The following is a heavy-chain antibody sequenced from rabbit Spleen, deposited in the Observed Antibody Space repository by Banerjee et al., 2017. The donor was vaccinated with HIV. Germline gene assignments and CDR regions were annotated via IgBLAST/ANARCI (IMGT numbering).Heavy chain of an antibody. CDR3: VRGASSSGYYSL. Sequence: QEQLEESGGGQVQRGGSLKLSCKASGFDFSSYGVSWVRQAPGKGLEWIGYIDPVFGGTYYATWVNGRFTISSHNAQNTLYLQLNSLTAADTATYFCVRGASSSGYYSLWGPGTLVTV. CDR2: IDPVFGGT. CDR1: GFDFSSYG. D-gene: IGHD1-1*01. J-gene: IGHJ4*01. V-gene: IGHV1S47*01.